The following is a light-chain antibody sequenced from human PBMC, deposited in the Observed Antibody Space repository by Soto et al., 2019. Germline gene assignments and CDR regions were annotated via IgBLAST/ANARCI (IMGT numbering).Light chain of an antibody. CDR3: QQRGNWPPGFT. J-gene: IGKJ3*01. CDR1: QSVSIH. CDR2: DTS. V-gene: IGKV3-11*01. Sequence: EIVLTQSPATLSLSPGERATLSCRASQSVSIHLAWYQQKGGQAPRLLIYDTSNRATGIPARFSGSGSGTDFTLTISSLEPEDFAVYYCQQRGNWPPGFTFGPATKVDIK.